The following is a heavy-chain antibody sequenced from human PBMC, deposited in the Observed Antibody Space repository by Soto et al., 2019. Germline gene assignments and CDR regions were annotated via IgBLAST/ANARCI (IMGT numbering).Heavy chain of an antibody. D-gene: IGHD2-8*01. V-gene: IGHV4-38-2*02. CDR3: ARDTNSLDL. J-gene: IGHJ5*02. CDR2: IYHTGDT. CDR1: SYSISSGCF. Sequence: SETLSLTCVVSSYSISSGCFWSWIRQPPGKGLEWVGSIYHTGDTHYNPPLRSQVSMSVDTSKNHFSLRLTYLTAADTAVYFCARDTNSLDLWGQGILVTVSS.